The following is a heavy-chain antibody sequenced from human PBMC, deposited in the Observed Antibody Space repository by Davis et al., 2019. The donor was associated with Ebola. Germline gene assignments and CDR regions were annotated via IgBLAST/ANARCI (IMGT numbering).Heavy chain of an antibody. CDR2: IVPHGDKT. CDR1: GFSFRFFA. D-gene: IGHD3-16*01. Sequence: GESLKISCAGSGFSFRFFAMSWVRQSPGKGLEWVATIVPHGDKTYYLGSVRGRFTISRDNSKNSLYLQMDSLKTEDTAVYYCYTEGGMVGRSYWGQGTLVTVSS. CDR3: YTEGGMVGRSY. V-gene: IGHV3-7*03. J-gene: IGHJ4*02.